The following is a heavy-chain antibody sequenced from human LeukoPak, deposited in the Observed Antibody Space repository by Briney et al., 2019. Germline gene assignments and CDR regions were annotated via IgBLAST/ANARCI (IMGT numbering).Heavy chain of an antibody. V-gene: IGHV3-23*01. CDR1: GLIFRSYW. J-gene: IGHJ4*02. CDR2: ISGSGGST. D-gene: IGHD2-2*01. CDR3: AKDWSALVVPAARFDY. Sequence: GGSLRLSCAVSGLIFRSYWMSWVRQAPGKGLEWVSAISGSGGSTYYADSVKGRFTISRDNSKNTLYLQMNSLRAEDTAVYYCAKDWSALVVPAARFDYWGQGTLVTVSS.